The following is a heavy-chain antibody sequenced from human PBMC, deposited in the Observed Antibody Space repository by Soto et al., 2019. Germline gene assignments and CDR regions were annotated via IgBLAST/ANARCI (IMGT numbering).Heavy chain of an antibody. CDR1: GFTFSNYA. Sequence: GGSLRLSCAASGFTFSNYAMSWVRQAPGKGLEWVSAISGSGTDTYYADSVKGRFTISRDNSKSTLFLQMSSLRAEDTAVYYCTKWHYFGSGSYARRGIDYWGQGSLVTVST. J-gene: IGHJ4*02. CDR2: ISGSGTDT. D-gene: IGHD3-10*01. CDR3: TKWHYFGSGSYARRGIDY. V-gene: IGHV3-23*01.